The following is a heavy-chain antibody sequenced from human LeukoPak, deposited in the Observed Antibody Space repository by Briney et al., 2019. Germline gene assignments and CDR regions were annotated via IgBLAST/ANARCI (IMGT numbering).Heavy chain of an antibody. CDR1: GFTFSSYS. D-gene: IGHD4-17*01. CDR2: ISSSSSYI. J-gene: IGHJ3*02. CDR3: AREVTTAPGNAFDI. Sequence: PGGSLRLSCAASGFTFSSYSMNWVRQAPGKGLEWVSSISSSSSYIYYADSVKGRFTISRDNAKNSLYLQMNSPRAEDTAVYYCAREVTTAPGNAFDIWGQGTMVTVSS. V-gene: IGHV3-21*01.